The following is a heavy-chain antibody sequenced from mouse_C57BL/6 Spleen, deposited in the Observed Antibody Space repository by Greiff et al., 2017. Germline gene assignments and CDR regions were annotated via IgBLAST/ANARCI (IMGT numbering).Heavy chain of an antibody. CDR3: ARGPLGENAMDY. Sequence: VQLQQPGAELVKPGASVKLSCKASGYTFTSYWMQWVKQRPGQGLEWIGEIDPSDSYTNYNQKFKGKATFTVDTSSSTAYMQLSSLTSEDCAVYYCARGPLGENAMDYWGQGTSVTVSS. CDR1: GYTFTSYW. CDR2: IDPSDSYT. D-gene: IGHD2-13*01. J-gene: IGHJ4*01. V-gene: IGHV1-50*01.